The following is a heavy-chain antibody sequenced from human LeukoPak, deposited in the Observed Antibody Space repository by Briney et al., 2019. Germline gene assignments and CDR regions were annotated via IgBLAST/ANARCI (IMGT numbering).Heavy chain of an antibody. CDR2: ITGRSDKT. V-gene: IGHV3-23*01. Sequence: GSLRLSCAASGFNFNKYDMTWARQAPGKGLEWVSTITGRSDKTYYTDSVKGRFVTPRDNSKDTLYLQMNSLRAEDTALYYCAKGGWLDDLGQGALVTVSS. D-gene: IGHD6-19*01. CDR1: GFNFNKYD. CDR3: AKGGWLDD. J-gene: IGHJ4*02.